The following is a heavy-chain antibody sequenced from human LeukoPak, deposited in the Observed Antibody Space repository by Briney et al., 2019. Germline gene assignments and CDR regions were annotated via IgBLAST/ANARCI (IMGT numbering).Heavy chain of an antibody. Sequence: GGSLRLSCAASGFTFSSYALSLVRQAPGKGLEWVSLISGSGRQTEYGDSVKGRFTISRDNSKNTLSLQINSLKAEDTAIYYCAKHLRTHVWFFDYWGQGTLVTVSS. D-gene: IGHD3-9*01. CDR3: AKHLRTHVWFFDY. CDR1: GFTFSSYA. CDR2: ISGSGRQT. J-gene: IGHJ4*02. V-gene: IGHV3-23*01.